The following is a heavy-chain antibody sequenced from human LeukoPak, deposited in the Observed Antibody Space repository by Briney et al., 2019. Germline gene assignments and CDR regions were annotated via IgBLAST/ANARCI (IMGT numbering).Heavy chain of an antibody. CDR3: ARVVYDYVWGSYRPSYFDY. D-gene: IGHD3-16*02. V-gene: IGHV3-21*04. Sequence: GGSLRLSCAASGFTLSSYSMNWGRQAPGKGLEWVSSISRSRAYIYYADSVKGRFTISRDNAKNSMYLQMNSLRAEDTALYYCARVVYDYVWGSYRPSYFDYWGQGTLVTVSS. CDR2: ISRSRAYI. CDR1: GFTLSSYS. J-gene: IGHJ4*02.